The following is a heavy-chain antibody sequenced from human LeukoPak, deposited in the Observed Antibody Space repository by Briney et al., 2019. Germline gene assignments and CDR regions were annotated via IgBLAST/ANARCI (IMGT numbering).Heavy chain of an antibody. V-gene: IGHV3-30*02. J-gene: IGHJ4*02. CDR2: IRYDGSNK. CDR3: AKGVGSRWFYFDY. Sequence: GGSLRLPCAASGFTFSSYGMHWVRQAPGKGREWVAFIRYDGSNKYYADSVKGRFTISRDNSKNTLYLQMPSLRAEDTAVYSCAKGVGSRWFYFDYWGQGTLVTVSS. D-gene: IGHD6-13*01. CDR1: GFTFSSYG.